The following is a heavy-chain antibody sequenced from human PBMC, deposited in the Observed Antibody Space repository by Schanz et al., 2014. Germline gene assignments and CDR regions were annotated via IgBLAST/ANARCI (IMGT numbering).Heavy chain of an antibody. J-gene: IGHJ4*02. Sequence: EVHLLESGGGLVQPGGSLRLSCAASEFTFSTDAMSWVRQAPGKGLEWVSYIGNGGVTIYYADSVKGRFTISRDNAKNSLYLEMNSLRAEDTALYYCARDRRNADLDYWGQGTLVTVSS. V-gene: IGHV3-48*01. CDR2: IGNGGVTI. CDR1: EFTFSTDA. D-gene: IGHD1-1*01. CDR3: ARDRRNADLDY.